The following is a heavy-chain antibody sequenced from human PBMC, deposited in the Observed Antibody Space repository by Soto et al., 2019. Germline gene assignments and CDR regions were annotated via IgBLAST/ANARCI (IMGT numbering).Heavy chain of an antibody. CDR2: ISSNGGST. CDR1: GFTFSSYA. Sequence: PGGSLRLSCAASGFTFSSYAMHWVRQAPGKGLEYVSAISSNGGSTYYANSVKGRFTISRDNSKNTLYLQMGSLRAEDMAVYYCARDNTPYYYGSGTPGYWGQGTLVTVSS. D-gene: IGHD3-10*01. CDR3: ARDNTPYYYGSGTPGY. J-gene: IGHJ4*02. V-gene: IGHV3-64*01.